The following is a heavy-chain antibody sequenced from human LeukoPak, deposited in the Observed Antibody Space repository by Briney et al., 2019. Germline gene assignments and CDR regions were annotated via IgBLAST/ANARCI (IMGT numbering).Heavy chain of an antibody. V-gene: IGHV1-18*01. CDR3: ARPRNRGWYELDY. Sequence: ASVKVSCKASGYTFTSYGIHWVRQAPGQGLEWMGWISAYNGNTYYAQKLQGRITMTTDTSTSTGYMELTSLRSDDTAVYYCARPRNRGWYELDYWGQGTLVTASS. D-gene: IGHD6-19*01. CDR2: ISAYNGNT. J-gene: IGHJ4*02. CDR1: GYTFTSYG.